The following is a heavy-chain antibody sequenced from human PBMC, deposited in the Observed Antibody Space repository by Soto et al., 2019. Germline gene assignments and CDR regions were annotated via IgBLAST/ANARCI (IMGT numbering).Heavy chain of an antibody. CDR3: ALQLVTGAIDGRFDY. D-gene: IGHD2-2*02. J-gene: IGHJ4*02. V-gene: IGHV1-3*01. CDR1: GYTFTRYA. Sequence: ASVKVSCKASGYTFTRYAMHWVRQAPGQRLEWMGWINAGNGNTKYSQKFQGRVTITRDTSASTAYMELSSLRSEDTAVYYRALQLVTGAIDGRFDYWGQGTLVTVSS. CDR2: INAGNGNT.